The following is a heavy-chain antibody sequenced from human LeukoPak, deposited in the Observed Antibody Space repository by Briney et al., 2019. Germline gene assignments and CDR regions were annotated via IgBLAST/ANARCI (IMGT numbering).Heavy chain of an antibody. CDR2: IYRGGST. Sequence: GGSLRLSCAASGFTFSSNYMGWVRQAPGKGLEWVSVIYRGGSTYYADSVKGRVTISRDNSRNTLYLQMNSLRAEDTAVYYCARGIVAAGTRDAFDIWGQGTTVTVSS. V-gene: IGHV3-53*01. CDR1: GFTFSSNY. CDR3: ARGIVAAGTRDAFDI. D-gene: IGHD6-13*01. J-gene: IGHJ3*02.